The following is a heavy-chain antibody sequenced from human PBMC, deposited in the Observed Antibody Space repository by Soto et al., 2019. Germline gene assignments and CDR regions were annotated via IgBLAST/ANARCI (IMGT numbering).Heavy chain of an antibody. Sequence: XETLCLTCAVSGRSISSSNWWSWVRQPPGKGLEWIGEIYHSGSTNYNPSLKSRVTISVDKSKNQFSLKLSSVTAADTAVYYCARYSGHYGMDVWGQGTTVTVSS. CDR2: IYHSGST. CDR3: ARYSGHYGMDV. J-gene: IGHJ6*02. CDR1: GRSISSSNW. D-gene: IGHD6-19*01. V-gene: IGHV4-4*02.